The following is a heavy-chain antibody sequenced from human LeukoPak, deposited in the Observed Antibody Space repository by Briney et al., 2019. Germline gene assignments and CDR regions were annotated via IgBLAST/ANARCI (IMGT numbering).Heavy chain of an antibody. CDR1: GGTFSSYA. CDR3: ARVSSEYSSGWGYFDY. J-gene: IGHJ4*02. D-gene: IGHD6-19*01. Sequence: GSSVKVSCKASGGTFSSYAISWVRQAPGQGLEWMGGIIPIFGTANYAQKFQGRVTITADESTSTAYMELSSLRSEDTAVYYCARVSSEYSSGWGYFDYWGQGTLVTVSS. V-gene: IGHV1-69*01. CDR2: IIPIFGTA.